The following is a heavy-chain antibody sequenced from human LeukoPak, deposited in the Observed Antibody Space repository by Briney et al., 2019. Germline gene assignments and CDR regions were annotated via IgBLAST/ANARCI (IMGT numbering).Heavy chain of an antibody. V-gene: IGHV3-30*02. CDR3: LRLVGAKWQSIDH. CDR2: IRYDGSNK. Sequence: PGGSLRLSCAASGFTFSSYGMHWVRQAPGKGLEWVAFIRYDGSNKYYADSVKGRFTISRDNSKNTLYLQMNSLRAEDTAVYYCLRLVGAKWQSIDHWGQGTLVTVSS. J-gene: IGHJ4*02. CDR1: GFTFSSYG. D-gene: IGHD1-26*01.